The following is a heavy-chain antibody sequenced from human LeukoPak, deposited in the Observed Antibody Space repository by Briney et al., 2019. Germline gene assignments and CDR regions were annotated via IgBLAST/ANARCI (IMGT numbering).Heavy chain of an antibody. CDR2: ISFDGSNR. Sequence: LGGSLRLSCAASGFTFSNYGIHWVRQAPGKGLEWVAVISFDGSNRYYADSVKGRFNISRDNSKNTLYLQMNSLRAEDTAVYYCAREQNRYFDYWGQGTLVTVSS. V-gene: IGHV3-30*03. D-gene: IGHD2/OR15-2a*01. J-gene: IGHJ4*02. CDR1: GFTFSNYG. CDR3: AREQNRYFDY.